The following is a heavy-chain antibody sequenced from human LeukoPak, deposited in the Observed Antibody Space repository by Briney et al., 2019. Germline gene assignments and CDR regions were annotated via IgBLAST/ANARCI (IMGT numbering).Heavy chain of an antibody. J-gene: IGHJ1*01. D-gene: IGHD1-26*01. CDR3: AKSAGELLALGGIQH. V-gene: IGHV3-9*01. CDR1: GFTFDDYA. CDR2: ISWNSGSI. Sequence: PGRSLRLSCAASGFTFDDYAMHWVRQAPGKGLEWVSGISWNSGSIGYADSVKGRFTISRDNAKNSLYLQMNSLRAEDTALYYCAKSAGELLALGGIQHWGQGALVIVSS.